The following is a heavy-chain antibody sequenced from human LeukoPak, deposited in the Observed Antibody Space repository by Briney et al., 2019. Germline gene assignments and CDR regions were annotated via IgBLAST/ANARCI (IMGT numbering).Heavy chain of an antibody. CDR2: VYYSDTT. J-gene: IGHJ5*02. Sequence: SSETLSLTCTVSGGSIINYYWNWIRQPPGKGLEWVGYVYYSDTTNYNPSLKSRVTISVDTSKNQFSLKLSSVTAADTAVYYCARRGSFNWFDPWGQGTLVAVSS. D-gene: IGHD3-10*01. V-gene: IGHV4-59*01. CDR3: ARRGSFNWFDP. CDR1: GGSIINYY.